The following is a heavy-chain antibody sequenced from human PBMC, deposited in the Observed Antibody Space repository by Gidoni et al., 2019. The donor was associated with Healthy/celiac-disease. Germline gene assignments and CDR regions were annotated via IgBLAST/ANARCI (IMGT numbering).Heavy chain of an antibody. CDR3: ARDRDDYGGFDY. Sequence: RLSCAASGFTFSSYAMHWVRQAPGKGLEWVAVISYDGSNKYYADSVKGRFTISRDNSKNTLYLQMNSLRAEDTAVYYCARDRDDYGGFDYWGQGTLVTVSS. D-gene: IGHD4-17*01. CDR1: GFTFSSYA. J-gene: IGHJ4*02. V-gene: IGHV3-30-3*01. CDR2: ISYDGSNK.